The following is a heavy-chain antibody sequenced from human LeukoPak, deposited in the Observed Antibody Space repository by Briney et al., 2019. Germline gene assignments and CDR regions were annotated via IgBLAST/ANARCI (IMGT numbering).Heavy chain of an antibody. Sequence: PGESLQISCRGSGSSFTSYWIVWVRQLPGKGLEWMGRIDPSDSYTNYSPSFQGHVTISADKSISTAYLQWSSLKASDTAMYYCARLSFDRDYGWGQGTLVTVSS. CDR2: IDPSDSYT. J-gene: IGHJ4*02. D-gene: IGHD4-17*01. V-gene: IGHV5-10-1*01. CDR1: GSSFTSYW. CDR3: ARLSFDRDYG.